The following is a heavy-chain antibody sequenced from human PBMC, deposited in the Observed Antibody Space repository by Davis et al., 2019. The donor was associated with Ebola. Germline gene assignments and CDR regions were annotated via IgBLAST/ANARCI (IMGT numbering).Heavy chain of an antibody. CDR2: TYYSSKWYN. CDR3: ARGWLRGYLDS. Sequence: LRLSCAIPGETVSGKSGAWNWISPSPSRGLEWLGRTYYSSKWYNDYEVAVKSRIPINPDTSQNQVSLQLSSVTPEDTAVYYCARGWLRGYLDSWGQGILVTVSS. V-gene: IGHV6-1*01. CDR1: GETVSGKSGA. D-gene: IGHD5-12*01. J-gene: IGHJ4*02.